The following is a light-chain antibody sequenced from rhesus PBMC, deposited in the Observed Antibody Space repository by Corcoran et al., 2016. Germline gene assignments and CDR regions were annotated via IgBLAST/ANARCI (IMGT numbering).Light chain of an antibody. CDR3: LQHTNWPLT. CDR1: QSVSSS. CDR2: GVS. V-gene: IGKV3-24*01. J-gene: IGKJ4*01. Sequence: EIVMTQSPATLSLSPGERATLSCRASQSVSSSLAWYQQKPGQPPRLLISGVSTRATGIPHRFSGSGSGTDFTLTSSSLEPEDVAVYYCLQHTNWPLTFGGGTKVELK.